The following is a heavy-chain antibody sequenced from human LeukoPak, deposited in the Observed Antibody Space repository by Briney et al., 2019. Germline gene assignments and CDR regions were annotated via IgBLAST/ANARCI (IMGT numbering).Heavy chain of an antibody. CDR3: ARSYIVSYSEDFDY. D-gene: IGHD1-26*01. J-gene: IGHJ4*02. CDR2: ISYTGET. Sequence: PSETLSLTCTVSGGSISSTYWNWIRKPTGEGLQWIGRISYTGETKHNPSLKSRVTISVDRSKNQFSLQLSSMTAADTAIYYCARSYIVSYSEDFDYWGQGTLVTVSS. CDR1: GGSISSTY. V-gene: IGHV4-59*01.